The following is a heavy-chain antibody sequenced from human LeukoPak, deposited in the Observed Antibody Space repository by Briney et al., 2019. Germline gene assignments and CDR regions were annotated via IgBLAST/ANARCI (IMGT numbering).Heavy chain of an antibody. V-gene: IGHV3-74*03. CDR2: ISDDGSYT. Sequence: GGSLRLSCEASGFSFSRHWMHWVRQAPVKGLVWVSRISDDGSYTANVDSVEGRFNTSRDNVRNTLYLHMNGLRAEDTAVYYCASFGISWGSAYWGQGTLVTVSS. CDR3: ASFGISWGSAY. CDR1: GFSFSRHW. D-gene: IGHD7-27*01. J-gene: IGHJ4*02.